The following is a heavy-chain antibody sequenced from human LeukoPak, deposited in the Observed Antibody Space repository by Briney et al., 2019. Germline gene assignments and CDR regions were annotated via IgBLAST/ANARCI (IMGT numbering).Heavy chain of an antibody. J-gene: IGHJ4*02. CDR2: IHSSGSA. D-gene: IGHD5-24*01. V-gene: IGHV4-59*12. CDR3: ASGAADGYNFGFDY. Sequence: PSEALSLTCTVSGASLNDYSWSWIRQPPGKALKWIGFIHSSGSANSNPSLTSRVTISIDTSKNQFSLNLRSLTAADTAVYLCASGAADGYNFGFDYWGQGTLAAVSS. CDR1: GASLNDYS.